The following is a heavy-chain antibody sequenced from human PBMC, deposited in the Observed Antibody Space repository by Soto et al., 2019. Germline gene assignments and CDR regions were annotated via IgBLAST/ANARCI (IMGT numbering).Heavy chain of an antibody. CDR1: GGSLTSYY. CDR2: IYYSGST. CDR3: ASNRGGSPNIFDY. Sequence: LSLTCTVSGGSLTSYYWSWIRQPPGKGLEWIGYIYYSGSTNYNPSLKSRVTISVDTSKNQFSLKLSSVTAADTAVYYCASNRGGSPNIFDYWGQRTLVTVSS. D-gene: IGHD1-26*01. J-gene: IGHJ4*02. V-gene: IGHV4-59*12.